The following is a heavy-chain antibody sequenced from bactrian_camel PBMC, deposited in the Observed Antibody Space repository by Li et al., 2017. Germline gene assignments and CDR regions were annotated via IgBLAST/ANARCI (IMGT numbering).Heavy chain of an antibody. CDR2: ITSLPSLFRAA. V-gene: IGHV3S40*01. J-gene: IGHJ4*01. D-gene: IGHD7*01. Sequence: VQLVESGGGLVQPGESLRLSCLASGITFSRHDMSWVRQAPGKEVEWVAGITSLPSLFRAASYADSVKGRFTITQDKGKNMVYLLMNSLKPDDSGTYYCAYESGTTPDQCRRRGPGGYFGQGTQVTVS. CDR1: GITFSRHD.